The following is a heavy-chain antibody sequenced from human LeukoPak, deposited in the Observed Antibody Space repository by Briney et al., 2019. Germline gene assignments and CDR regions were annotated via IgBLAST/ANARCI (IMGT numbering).Heavy chain of an antibody. Sequence: PGGSLRLSCAASGLTFSGYWMHWVRQAPGKGLVWVSRINGDGSSTSYADSVKGRFTISRDNAKNTLYLQMNSLGAEDTAVYYCARARNCSSGTCYKDYWGQGTLSPSPQ. V-gene: IGHV3-74*01. CDR2: INGDGSST. CDR3: ARARNCSSGTCYKDY. D-gene: IGHD2-15*01. J-gene: IGHJ4*02. CDR1: GLTFSGYW.